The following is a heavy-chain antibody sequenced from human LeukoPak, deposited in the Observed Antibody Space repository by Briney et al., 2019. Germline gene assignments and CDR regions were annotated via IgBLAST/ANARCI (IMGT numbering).Heavy chain of an antibody. CDR2: INPNSGGP. V-gene: IGHV1-2*06. Sequence: ASVKVSCKTSGYSFTGYYIHWVRQAPGQGLEWMGRINPNSGGPNYGQKFQGTVTMTRDTSISTAYLELSNLRSDDTAAYYCVRGYSYGSYFDYWGQGSLVTVSS. CDR3: VRGYSYGSYFDY. J-gene: IGHJ4*02. D-gene: IGHD5-18*01. CDR1: GYSFTGYY.